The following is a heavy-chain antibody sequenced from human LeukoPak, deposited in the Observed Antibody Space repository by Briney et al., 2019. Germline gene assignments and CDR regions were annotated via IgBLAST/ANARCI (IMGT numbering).Heavy chain of an antibody. V-gene: IGHV3-23*01. D-gene: IGHD2-2*01. Sequence: PGGSLRLSCAAPGFTFSSYAMSWVRQAPGKGLEWVSAISGSGGSTYYADSVKGRFTISRDNSKNTLYLQMNSLRAEDTAVYYCAKDRPEYQLLSDTGYYYYMDVWGKGTTVTVSS. CDR1: GFTFSSYA. CDR3: AKDRPEYQLLSDTGYYYYMDV. CDR2: ISGSGGST. J-gene: IGHJ6*03.